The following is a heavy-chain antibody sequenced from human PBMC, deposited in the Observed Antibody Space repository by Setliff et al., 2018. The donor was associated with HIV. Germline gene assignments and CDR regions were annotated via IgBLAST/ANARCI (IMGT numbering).Heavy chain of an antibody. CDR2: IYHAGNT. J-gene: IGHJ3*02. Sequence: SETLSLTCDVSGGSISSGGYSWGWIRQPPGKGLEWIGYIYHAGNTYYNPSLKGRVTISVDTSKNQISLRLNSLTAADTAVYYCARGTTLNVVPDAFDIWGQGTMVTV. V-gene: IGHV4-30-2*01. CDR3: ARGTTLNVVPDAFDI. D-gene: IGHD4-17*01. CDR1: GGSISSGGYS.